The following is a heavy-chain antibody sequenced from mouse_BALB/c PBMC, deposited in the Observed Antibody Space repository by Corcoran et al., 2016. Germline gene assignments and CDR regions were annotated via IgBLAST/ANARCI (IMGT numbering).Heavy chain of an antibody. CDR1: GYTFTSYV. CDR2: INPYNDGI. V-gene: IGHV1S136*01. J-gene: IGHJ4*01. Sequence: EVQLQPSGPELVKPGASVKMSCKASGYTFTSYVMHWVQQKTGQGLEWIGYINPYNDGIKYNEKFNSKAKLTSDKSASTAYMELSSQTAEDSAVYYCARDDYDAMDYWGQGTSVTVSS. CDR3: ARDDYDAMDY.